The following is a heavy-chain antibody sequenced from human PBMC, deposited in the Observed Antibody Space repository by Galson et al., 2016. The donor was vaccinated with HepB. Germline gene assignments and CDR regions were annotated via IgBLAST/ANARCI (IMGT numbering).Heavy chain of an antibody. J-gene: IGHJ4*02. CDR3: AHRGRTRYFDT. D-gene: IGHD3/OR15-3a*01. CDR1: GISVTTFEVV. V-gene: IGHV2-5*02. Sequence: PALVKPTQTLTLTCSVSGISVTTFEVVVGWIRQSPGKAPEWLAIIYWDDEDRYSPSLKSRLTITRDTSKNQVVLTMINMDPEDTATYYCAHRGRTRYFDTWGQGTLVTVSS. CDR2: IYWDDED.